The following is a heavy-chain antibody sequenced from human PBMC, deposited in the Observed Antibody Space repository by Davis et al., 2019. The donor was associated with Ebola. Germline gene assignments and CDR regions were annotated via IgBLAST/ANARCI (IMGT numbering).Heavy chain of an antibody. J-gene: IGHJ6*02. V-gene: IGHV4-31*03. CDR3: TKDLWTYYYGMDV. CDR1: GGSTRIGGYY. D-gene: IGHD3/OR15-3a*01. Sequence: MPSETLSPTCTLPGGSTRIGGYYWSWIRQHPGKGLERIAYINYRGSTYYNPSLKSRVTISVDPSKNQFSLKLSSVTAAATPVYYCTKDLWTYYYGMDVWGQGTTVTVSS. CDR2: INYRGST.